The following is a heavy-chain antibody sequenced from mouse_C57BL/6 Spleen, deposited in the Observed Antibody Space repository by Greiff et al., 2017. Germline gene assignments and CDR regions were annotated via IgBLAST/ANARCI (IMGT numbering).Heavy chain of an antibody. V-gene: IGHV14-4*01. CDR2: IDPENGDT. CDR3: TPYGYDGGAMGY. CDR1: GFNFKDDY. J-gene: IGHJ4*01. D-gene: IGHD2-2*01. Sequence: VQLQQSGAELVRPGASVKLSCTASGFNFKDDYMHWVKQRPEQGLEWIGWIDPENGDTEYASKFQGKATITADTSSNTAYLQLSSLTSEDTAVYCCTPYGYDGGAMGYWGQGTSVTVSS.